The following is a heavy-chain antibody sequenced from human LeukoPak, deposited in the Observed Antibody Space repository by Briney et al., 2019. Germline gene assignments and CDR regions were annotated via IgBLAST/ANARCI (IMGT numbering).Heavy chain of an antibody. V-gene: IGHV3-53*01. CDR2: IYSGGST. J-gene: IGHJ4*02. Sequence: PGGSLRLSCAASGFTVSSSYMSWVRQAPGKGLEWVSIIYSGGSTYYADSVKGRFTISRDNSKNTLYLQMNGLRAEDTAVYYCARDSTVRWSYWGQGTLVTVS. CDR1: GFTVSSSY. D-gene: IGHD3-3*01. CDR3: ARDSTVRWSY.